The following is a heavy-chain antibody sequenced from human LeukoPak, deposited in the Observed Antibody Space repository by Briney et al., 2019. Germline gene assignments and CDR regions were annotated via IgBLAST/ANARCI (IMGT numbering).Heavy chain of an antibody. Sequence: SETLSLTCTVSGGSISSSSYYWGWIRQPPGKGLEWIGSIYNSGSTYYNPSLKSRVTISVDTSKNHFSLKLSSVTAADTAVYYCARHPRGITIFGVAPGAFDYWGQGTLVTVSS. D-gene: IGHD3-3*01. CDR2: IYNSGST. CDR3: ARHPRGITIFGVAPGAFDY. J-gene: IGHJ4*02. V-gene: IGHV4-39*01. CDR1: GGSISSSSYY.